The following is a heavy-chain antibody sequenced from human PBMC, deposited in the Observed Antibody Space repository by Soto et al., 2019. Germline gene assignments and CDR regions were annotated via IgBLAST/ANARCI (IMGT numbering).Heavy chain of an antibody. CDR2: ISYDGSNK. Sequence: GGSLRLSCAASGFTFSSYGMHWVRQAPGKGLEWVAVISYDGSNKYYADSVKGRFTISRDNSKNTLYLQMNSLRAEDTAVYYCAKEGSGWLGRVYWGQGTLVTVSS. CDR3: AKEGSGWLGRVY. V-gene: IGHV3-30*18. D-gene: IGHD6-19*01. CDR1: GFTFSSYG. J-gene: IGHJ4*02.